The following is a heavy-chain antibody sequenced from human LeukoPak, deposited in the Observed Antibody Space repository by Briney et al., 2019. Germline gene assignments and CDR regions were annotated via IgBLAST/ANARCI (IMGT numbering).Heavy chain of an antibody. CDR2: IGTSSTTI. V-gene: IGHV3-48*01. Sequence: TGGSLGLSCAASGFTFSSYTMNWVRQPPGKGLEWVSNIGTSSTTIYYADSVKGRFTISRDNAKNSLYLQMNSLRADDTAVYYCARFAAGGSYYYYMDVWGKGTTVTVSS. CDR1: GFTFSSYT. J-gene: IGHJ6*03. CDR3: ARFAAGGSYYYYMDV. D-gene: IGHD6-25*01.